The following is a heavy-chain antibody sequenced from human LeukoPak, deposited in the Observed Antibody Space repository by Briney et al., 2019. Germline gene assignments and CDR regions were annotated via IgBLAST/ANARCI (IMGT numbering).Heavy chain of an antibody. D-gene: IGHD6-13*01. Sequence: GGSLRLSCTASGFTFGDYATSWFRQAPGKGLEWVGFIRSNAYGGTTEYAASVKGRFTLSRDDSKSIAYLQMNSLKTEDTAVYYCTRALGIALYAFDIWGQGTMVTVSS. J-gene: IGHJ3*02. V-gene: IGHV3-49*03. CDR3: TRALGIALYAFDI. CDR2: IRSNAYGGTT. CDR1: GFTFGDYA.